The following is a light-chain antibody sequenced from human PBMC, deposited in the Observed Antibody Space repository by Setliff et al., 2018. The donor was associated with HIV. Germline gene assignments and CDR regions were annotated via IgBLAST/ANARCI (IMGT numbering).Light chain of an antibody. V-gene: IGLV2-23*02. CDR2: QAS. Sequence: QSALAQPASVSGSPGRSITISCSGTRNDVGRYDLVSWYQQHPGKAPKLMIYQASRRPSGVSNRFSASKSGNTASLTISGLQAEDEADYYCCSNTGSNTFVFGSGTKVTVL. CDR1: RNDVGRYDL. J-gene: IGLJ1*01. CDR3: CSNTGSNTFV.